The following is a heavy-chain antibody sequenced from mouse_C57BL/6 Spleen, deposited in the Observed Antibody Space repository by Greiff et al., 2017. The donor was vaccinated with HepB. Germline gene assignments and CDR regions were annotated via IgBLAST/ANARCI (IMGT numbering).Heavy chain of an antibody. D-gene: IGHD4-1*02. CDR2: ISSGSSTI. Sequence: EVQRVESGGGLVKPGGSLKLSCAASGFTFSDYGMHWVRQAPEKGLEWVAYISSGSSTIYYEDTVKGRFTISRYNAKNTLFLQMTSLRSEDTAMYYCARPTGTGFDYWGQGTTLTVSS. V-gene: IGHV5-17*01. J-gene: IGHJ2*01. CDR3: ARPTGTGFDY. CDR1: GFTFSDYG.